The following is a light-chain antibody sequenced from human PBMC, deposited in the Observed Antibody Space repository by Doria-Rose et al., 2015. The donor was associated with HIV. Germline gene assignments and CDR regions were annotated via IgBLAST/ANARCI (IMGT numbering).Light chain of an antibody. J-gene: IGKJ1*01. CDR3: QQTDSSPPWT. CDR1: QTVSTY. Sequence: MTQSPSSLSASIGDRVTITCRASQTVSTYLNWFQQEPGKAPKLLIYAASRLQSGVPSRFSGSGSGTDFTLTISGLQPGDFATYYCQQTDSSPPWTFGEGTKVEMK. V-gene: IGKV1-39*01. CDR2: AAS.